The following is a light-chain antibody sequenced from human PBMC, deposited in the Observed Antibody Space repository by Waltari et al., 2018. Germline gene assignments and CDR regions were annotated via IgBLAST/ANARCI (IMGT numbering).Light chain of an antibody. V-gene: IGKV3-15*01. CDR1: QSVSSH. CDR3: QHYDNWLYS. CDR2: GAS. Sequence: EIVMTQSPATLSVSPGERATLFCRASQSVSSHLAWYQQKPGQAPRLLLFGASTRATGTPARFRGSGSGTEFTLTISSLQSEDFAVDYCQHYDNWLYSFGQGTKVEIK. J-gene: IGKJ2*03.